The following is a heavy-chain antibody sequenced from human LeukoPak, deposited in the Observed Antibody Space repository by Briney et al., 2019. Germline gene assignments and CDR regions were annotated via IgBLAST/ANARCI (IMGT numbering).Heavy chain of an antibody. D-gene: IGHD5-24*01. J-gene: IGHJ6*03. CDR2: IYSGGST. Sequence: GGSLRLSCAASGFTVSSNYMSWVRQAPGKGLEWVSVIYSGGSTSYADSVKGRFTISRDNSKNTLYLQMNSLRAEDTAVYYCARATFNGYNGYYYYYMDVWGKGTTVTVSS. CDR3: ARATFNGYNGYYYYYMDV. V-gene: IGHV3-53*01. CDR1: GFTVSSNY.